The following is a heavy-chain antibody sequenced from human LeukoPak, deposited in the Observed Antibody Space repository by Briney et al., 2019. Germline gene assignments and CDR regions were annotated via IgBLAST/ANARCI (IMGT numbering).Heavy chain of an antibody. V-gene: IGHV3-11*01. J-gene: IGHJ4*02. Sequence: PGGSLTLSCAASGFIFSDYYMSWIRQAPGEGLEWVSYISSSGSTKYYADSVKGRFTISRDNAKNSYLQMNSLRAEDTAVYYCARDGHAYGRGSPHYWGQGTLVTVSS. CDR2: ISSSGSTK. D-gene: IGHD3-10*01. CDR3: ARDGHAYGRGSPHY. CDR1: GFIFSDYY.